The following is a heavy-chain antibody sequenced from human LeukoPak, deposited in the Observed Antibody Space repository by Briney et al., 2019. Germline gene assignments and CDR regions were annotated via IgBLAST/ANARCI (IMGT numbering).Heavy chain of an antibody. Sequence: PSETLSLTCTVSGGSISSGGYYWSWIRQHPGKGLEWIGYIYYSGSTNYNPSLKSRVTISVDTSKNQFSLKLSSVTAADTAVYYCASIRDYMWSFDYWGQGTLVTVSS. CDR1: GGSISSGGYY. V-gene: IGHV4-61*08. D-gene: IGHD5-24*01. J-gene: IGHJ4*02. CDR3: ASIRDYMWSFDY. CDR2: IYYSGST.